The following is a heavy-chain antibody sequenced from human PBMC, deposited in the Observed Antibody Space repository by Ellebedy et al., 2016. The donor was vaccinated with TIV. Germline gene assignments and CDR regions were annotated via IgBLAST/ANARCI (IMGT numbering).Heavy chain of an antibody. V-gene: IGHV3-11*03. D-gene: IGHD2-15*01. J-gene: IGHJ4*02. CDR3: AGGVALDY. CDR2: ISRTSNYT. CDR1: GLIFSNYY. Sequence: GGSLRLXCEVSGLIFSNYYMSWIRQAPGKGLEWVSHISRTSNYTYYADSVRGRFTISRDNTKNSLYLQLNSLRAEDTAVYYCAGGVALDYWGQGALVTVSS.